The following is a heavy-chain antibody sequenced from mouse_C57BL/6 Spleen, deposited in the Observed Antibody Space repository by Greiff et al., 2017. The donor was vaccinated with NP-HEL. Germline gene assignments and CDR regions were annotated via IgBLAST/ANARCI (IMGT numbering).Heavy chain of an antibody. Sequence: EVQVVESGGGLVQPKGSLKLSCAASGFSFNTYAMNWVRQAPGKGLDWVARIRSKSNNYATYYADSVKDRFTISRDDSESMLYLQMNNLKTEDTAMYYCVREYYAMDYWGQGTSVTVSS. V-gene: IGHV10-1*01. CDR2: IRSKSNNYAT. CDR1: GFSFNTYA. CDR3: VREYYAMDY. J-gene: IGHJ4*01.